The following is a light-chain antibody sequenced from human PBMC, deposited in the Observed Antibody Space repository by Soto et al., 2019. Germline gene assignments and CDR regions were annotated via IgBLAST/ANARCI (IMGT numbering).Light chain of an antibody. CDR1: QSVSRT. CDR2: DAS. J-gene: IGKJ1*01. CDR3: QQRYNWPLT. V-gene: IGKV3-11*01. Sequence: EVVLTQSPATLSLSPGERANLSCRTSQSVSRTLAWYQQKSGQAPRLLIYDASNRPTVIPTRFSGSGSGPDFTLTISSLEPEDFAVYYCQQRYNWPLTFGQGTKVEIK.